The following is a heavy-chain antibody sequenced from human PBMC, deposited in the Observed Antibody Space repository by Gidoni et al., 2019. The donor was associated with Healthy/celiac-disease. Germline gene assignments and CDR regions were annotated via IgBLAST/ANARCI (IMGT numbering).Heavy chain of an antibody. CDR2: ISGMVGST. D-gene: IGHD3-10*01. CDR3: AKENTMVRGVITRFDY. Sequence: EVQLVESGGGLVQTGGSLSLSCAPSGLTFSSYAMSWVRQAPGKRLEWVSAISGMVGSTYYADSVKGRFTISRDNSKNTLYLQMNSLRAEDTAVYYCAKENTMVRGVITRFDYWGQGTLVTVSS. J-gene: IGHJ4*02. CDR1: GLTFSSYA. V-gene: IGHV3-23*04.